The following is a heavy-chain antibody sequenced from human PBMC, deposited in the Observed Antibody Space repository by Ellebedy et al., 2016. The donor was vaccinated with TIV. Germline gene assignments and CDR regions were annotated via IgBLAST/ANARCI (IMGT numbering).Heavy chain of an antibody. Sequence: GESLKISCAGSGFSFSSYWIHWVRQAPGKGLEWVSAISGSGGSTYYADSVKGRFTISRDNSKNTLYLQMNSLRAEDTAVYYCAREHIVVVTADYWGQGTLVTVSS. V-gene: IGHV3-23*01. CDR2: ISGSGGST. J-gene: IGHJ4*02. CDR1: GFSFSSYW. D-gene: IGHD2-21*02. CDR3: AREHIVVVTADY.